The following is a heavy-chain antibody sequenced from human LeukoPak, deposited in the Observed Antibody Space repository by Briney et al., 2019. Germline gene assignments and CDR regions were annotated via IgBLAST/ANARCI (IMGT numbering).Heavy chain of an antibody. D-gene: IGHD6-13*01. CDR3: ATGGSNWPRASHI. V-gene: IGHV1-2*02. CDR1: GYTFTDYY. Sequence: ASVKVSCKASGYTFTDYYMHWVRQAPGQGLEWMGWINPNSGGTKYAQKFQGRVTMTRDTPISTAYMELSSLRSDDTAVYYCATGGSNWPRASHIWGQGTMVTVSS. CDR2: INPNSGGT. J-gene: IGHJ3*02.